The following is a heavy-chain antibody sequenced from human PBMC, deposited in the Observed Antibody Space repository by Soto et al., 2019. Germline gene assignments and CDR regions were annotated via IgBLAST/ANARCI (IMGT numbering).Heavy chain of an antibody. J-gene: IGHJ5*02. Sequence: SETLSLTCTVSGGSISSYYWSWIRQPPGKGLEWIGYIYYSGSTNYNPSLKRRVTISVDTSKNQFSLKLSSVTAAVTAVYYCARDERLSWFDPGGQGTLVTVSS. CDR2: IYYSGST. CDR1: GGSISSYY. CDR3: ARDERLSWFDP. D-gene: IGHD3-10*01. V-gene: IGHV4-59*01.